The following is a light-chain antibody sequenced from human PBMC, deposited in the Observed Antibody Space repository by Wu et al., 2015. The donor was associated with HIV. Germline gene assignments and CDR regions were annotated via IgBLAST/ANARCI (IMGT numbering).Light chain of an antibody. CDR3: QQSYSIPA. J-gene: IGKJ3*01. Sequence: DIQMTQSPSSLSASIGDRVTITCRASQTISNYLNWYQQGPGEAPKLLIYGASILQSEVPSRFSGSGSGTDFTLTISSLQPEDFATYYCQQSYSIPAFGPGTKVDIK. V-gene: IGKV1-39*01. CDR1: QTISNY. CDR2: GAS.